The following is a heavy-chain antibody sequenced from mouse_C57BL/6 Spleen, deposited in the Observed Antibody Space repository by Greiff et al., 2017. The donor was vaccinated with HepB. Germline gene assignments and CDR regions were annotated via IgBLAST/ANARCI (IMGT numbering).Heavy chain of an antibody. CDR3: ARQYYGSSYWCAY. V-gene: IGHV5-6*01. CDR1: GFTFSSYG. D-gene: IGHD1-1*01. CDR2: ISSGGSYT. Sequence: EVQLVESGGDLVKPGGSLKLSCAASGFTFSSYGMSWVRQTPDKRLEWVATISSGGSYTYYPDSVKGRFTISRDNAKNTLYLQMSSLKSEDTAMYYCARQYYGSSYWCAYWGQGTLVTVSA. J-gene: IGHJ3*01.